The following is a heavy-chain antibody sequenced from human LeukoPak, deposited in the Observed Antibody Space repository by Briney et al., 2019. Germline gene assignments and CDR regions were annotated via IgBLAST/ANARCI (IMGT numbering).Heavy chain of an antibody. D-gene: IGHD6-19*01. CDR1: GFTLSSYV. V-gene: IGHV3-30*18. J-gene: IGHJ4*02. CDR2: ISYVGSNK. Sequence: PGGALRLSCVASGFTLSSYVLHWVRQAPGKGLEWVALISYVGSNKYYADSPKGRFTLSRDNSKITMYLLMNSLRAEDTAVYYCAKEGIGGWFGIDYWGQGTLVTVSS. CDR3: AKEGIGGWFGIDY.